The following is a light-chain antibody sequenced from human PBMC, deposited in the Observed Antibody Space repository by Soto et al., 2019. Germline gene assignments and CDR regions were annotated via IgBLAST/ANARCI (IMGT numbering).Light chain of an antibody. CDR3: CSYAGSPYV. CDR2: DVS. V-gene: IGLV2-11*01. Sequence: SVLNQPRSVSGSPGQSVTISCTGTSSDVGGYKYVSWYQQHPGKAPKLMIYDVSERPSGVPDRFSGSKSGNTASLTISGLHAEDEADYYCCSYAGSPYVFGTGTKVTVL. CDR1: SSDVGGYKY. J-gene: IGLJ1*01.